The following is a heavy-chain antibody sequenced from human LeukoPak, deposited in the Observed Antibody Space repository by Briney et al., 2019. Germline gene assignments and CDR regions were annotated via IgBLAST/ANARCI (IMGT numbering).Heavy chain of an antibody. CDR1: GGSISSSNW. CDR2: IYYSGST. CDR3: ARGLDCGGDCYPPYYFDY. D-gene: IGHD2-21*02. J-gene: IGHJ4*02. Sequence: PSGTLSLTCAVSGGSISSSNWWSWIRQPPGKGLEWIGYIYYSGSTYYNPSLKSRVTISVDTSKNQFSLKLSSVTAADTAVYYCARGLDCGGDCYPPYYFDYWGQGTLVTVSS. V-gene: IGHV4-30-4*01.